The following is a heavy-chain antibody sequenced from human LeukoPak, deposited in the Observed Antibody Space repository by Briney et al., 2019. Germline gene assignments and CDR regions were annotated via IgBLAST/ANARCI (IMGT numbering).Heavy chain of an antibody. D-gene: IGHD3/OR15-3a*01. V-gene: IGHV3-49*04. CDR3: TRDGGLGGLRGPYYFDY. CDR2: IRSKAYGGTT. J-gene: IGHJ4*02. CDR1: GFTFSSYA. Sequence: GGSLRLSCAASGFTFSSYAMSWVRQAPGKGLEWVGFIRSKAYGGTTEYAASVKGRFTISRDDSKSIAYLQMYSLKTEDTAVYYCTRDGGLGGLRGPYYFDYWGQGTLVTVSS.